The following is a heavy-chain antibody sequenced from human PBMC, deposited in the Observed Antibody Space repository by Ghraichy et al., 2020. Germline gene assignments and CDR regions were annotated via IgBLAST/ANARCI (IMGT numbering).Heavy chain of an antibody. CDR2: ISNSGGTT. CDR1: GFTFSNYD. V-gene: IGHV3-23*01. Sequence: GESLNISCTASGFTFSNYDMSWARQAQGKGLEWVSVISNSGGTTYYADSVKGRFTISRDNSKNTVYLQMNSLRAEDTALYYCVQGGWLDFWGQGTLLTVSS. J-gene: IGHJ4*02. CDR3: VQGGWLDF.